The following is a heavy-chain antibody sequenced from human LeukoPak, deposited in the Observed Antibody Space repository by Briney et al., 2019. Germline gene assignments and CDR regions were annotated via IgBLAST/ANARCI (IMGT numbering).Heavy chain of an antibody. D-gene: IGHD2-15*01. CDR3: ARDVGAAMNDN. CDR1: GGSFSGYF. V-gene: IGHV4-34*01. Sequence: SETLSLTCAVYGGSFSGYFWSWIRQPPGKGLEWIGDINHNGGTNYNPSLKSRVTISVDTSKSQFSLKLNSVTAADTAVYYCARDVGAAMNDNWGQGSLVIVSS. J-gene: IGHJ4*02. CDR2: INHNGGT.